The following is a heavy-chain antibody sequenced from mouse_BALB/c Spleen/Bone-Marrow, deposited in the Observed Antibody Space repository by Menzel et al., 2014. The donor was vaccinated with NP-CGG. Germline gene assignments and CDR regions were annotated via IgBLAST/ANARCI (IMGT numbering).Heavy chain of an antibody. D-gene: IGHD1-2*01. Sequence: VQLQQSGAELAKPGASVKMSCKASGYTFTVYWIHWVKQRPGQGLEWIGYINPSTAYTEYNQKFKDKATLTADKSSTTAYMQLSSLTSEGSAVYYCALTTATPFAYWGQGTLVTVS. CDR1: GYTFTVYW. CDR2: INPSTAYT. J-gene: IGHJ3*01. CDR3: ALTTATPFAY. V-gene: IGHV1-7*01.